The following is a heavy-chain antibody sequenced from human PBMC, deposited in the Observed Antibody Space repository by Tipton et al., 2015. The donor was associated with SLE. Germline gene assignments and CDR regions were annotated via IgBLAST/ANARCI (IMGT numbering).Heavy chain of an antibody. Sequence: TLSLTCTVSGGSISSYYWSWIRQPPGKGLEGIGYIYYSGSTHYNPSLKSRVTISVDTSKNQFSLKLSSVTAADTAVYYCARGRVLRYFDWLFRDAFDIWGQGTMVTVSS. CDR1: GGSISSYY. J-gene: IGHJ3*02. D-gene: IGHD3-9*01. V-gene: IGHV4-59*12. CDR3: ARGRVLRYFDWLFRDAFDI. CDR2: IYYSGST.